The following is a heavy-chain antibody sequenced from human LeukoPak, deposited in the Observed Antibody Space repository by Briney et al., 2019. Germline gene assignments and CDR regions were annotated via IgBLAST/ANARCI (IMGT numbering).Heavy chain of an antibody. CDR2: ISGSGNST. CDR1: GFTFSNYA. CDR3: AKDGGDDILTGDALDY. D-gene: IGHD3-9*01. V-gene: IGHV3-23*01. Sequence: GGSLRLSCAASGFTFSNYAMSWVRQAPGKGLEWVSTISGSGNSTYYTNSVKGRFAISRDNSKNTLFLQMNSLRAEDTAIYYCAKDGGDDILTGDALDYWGQGSLVTVSS. J-gene: IGHJ4*02.